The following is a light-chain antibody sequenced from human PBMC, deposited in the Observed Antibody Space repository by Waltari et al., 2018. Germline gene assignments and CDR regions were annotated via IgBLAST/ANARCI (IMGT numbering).Light chain of an antibody. V-gene: IGKV3-20*01. J-gene: IGKJ1*01. CDR2: GAS. CDR3: QQYGSSPPWT. Sequence: EIVLTQSPGTLSLSPGERATLPCRASQSVTSSYLAWYQQKPGQAPRLLIYGASSMATGIPDRFSGSGSGTDFTLTISRLEPEDFAVYFCQQYGSSPPWTFGQGTKVEIK. CDR1: QSVTSSY.